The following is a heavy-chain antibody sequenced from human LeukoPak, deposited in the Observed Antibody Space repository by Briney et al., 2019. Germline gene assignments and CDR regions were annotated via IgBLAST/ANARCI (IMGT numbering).Heavy chain of an antibody. CDR1: GSSISSSSYY. CDR2: IYYSGST. V-gene: IGHV4-39*01. Sequence: PSETLSLTCTVSGSSISSSSYYWGWIRQPPGKGLEWIGSIYYSGSTYYNPSLKSRVTISVDTSKNQFSLKLSSVTAADTAVYYCARARYSGYVLGMDYMDVWGKGTTVTVSS. J-gene: IGHJ6*03. CDR3: ARARYSGYVLGMDYMDV. D-gene: IGHD5-12*01.